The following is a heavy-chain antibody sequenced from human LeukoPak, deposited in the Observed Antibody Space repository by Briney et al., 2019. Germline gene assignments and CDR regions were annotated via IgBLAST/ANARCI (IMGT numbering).Heavy chain of an antibody. Sequence: ASVKVSCKASGYTFTGYYMHWVRQAPGQGLEWMGWINPNSGGTNYAQKFQGRVTMTRGTSISTAYMELSRLRSDDTAVYYCARGPTVLAPYGGYGGVFDYWGQGTLVTVSS. CDR2: INPNSGGT. CDR1: GYTFTGYY. V-gene: IGHV1-2*02. J-gene: IGHJ4*02. CDR3: ARGPTVLAPYGGYGGVFDY. D-gene: IGHD5-12*01.